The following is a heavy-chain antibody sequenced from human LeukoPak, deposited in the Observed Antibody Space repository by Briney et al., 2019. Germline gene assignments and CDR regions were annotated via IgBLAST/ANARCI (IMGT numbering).Heavy chain of an antibody. V-gene: IGHV3-11*01. J-gene: IGHJ4*02. CDR1: GVPFSDNF. D-gene: IGHD2/OR15-2a*01. Sequence: GGSLRLSCTASGVPFSDNFMGWLRQALGKGLEWVSYISSRGDTIHYSDAVKGRFSISRDNSKRSLYLQMNRLRIDDTAVYYCARGGYGWTFNQWGQGTLVSVSS. CDR3: ARGGYGWTFNQ. CDR2: ISSRGDTI.